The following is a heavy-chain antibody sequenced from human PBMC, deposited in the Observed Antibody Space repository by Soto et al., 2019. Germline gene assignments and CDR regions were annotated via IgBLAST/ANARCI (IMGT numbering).Heavy chain of an antibody. CDR2: INGYNGNT. D-gene: IGHD6-19*01. J-gene: IGHJ3*02. CDR1: GYTFTSYG. CDR3: AHYSSGRAFDI. Sequence: GASVKVSCKASGYTFTSYGISWVRQAPGQGLEWMGWINGYNGNTNHAQKLQGRVTISVDRSKNQFSLKLSSVTAADTAVYYCAHYSSGRAFDIWGQGTMVTVSS. V-gene: IGHV1-18*01.